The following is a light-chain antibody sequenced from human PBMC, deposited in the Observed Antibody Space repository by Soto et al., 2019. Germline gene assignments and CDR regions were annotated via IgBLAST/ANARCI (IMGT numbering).Light chain of an antibody. CDR3: MSFTSSNTYV. V-gene: IGLV2-14*03. CDR2: DVA. CDR1: SSDVGAYNF. J-gene: IGLJ1*01. Sequence: QSALTQPASVSGSPGQSITISCTGTSSDVGAYNFDSWYQHHPDKAPKVVIYDVANRPSGVSYRFSASKSGNTASLTISGLQAEDEADYYCMSFTSSNTYVFGTGTKVTVL.